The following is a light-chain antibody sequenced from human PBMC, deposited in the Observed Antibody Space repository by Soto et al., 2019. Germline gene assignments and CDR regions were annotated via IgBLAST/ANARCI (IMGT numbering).Light chain of an antibody. J-gene: IGLJ1*01. Sequence: QSALTQPASVSGSPGQSITISCTGTSSDVGGYNYVSWYQQHPGKAPKLMIYDVSNRPSGVSNRFSGSKSGNTASLTISGLQAEDEADYYCSSYRSRSTLLYVFGTGTKRTVL. CDR2: DVS. V-gene: IGLV2-14*01. CDR3: SSYRSRSTLLYV. CDR1: SSDVGGYNY.